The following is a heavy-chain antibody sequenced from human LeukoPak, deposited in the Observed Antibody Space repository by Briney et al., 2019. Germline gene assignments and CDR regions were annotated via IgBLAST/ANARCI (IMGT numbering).Heavy chain of an antibody. CDR1: GFSFRTCW. Sequence: GGCLRLSCAASGFSFRTCWMMWVRQAPGKGLEWVANIKQDGSEKNYLDSVKGRFTISRDNAKNSLDLQMNSLRAEDTAVYYCARSGSSMEYWGQGTLVTVSS. CDR2: IKQDGSEK. J-gene: IGHJ4*02. CDR3: ARSGSSMEY. V-gene: IGHV3-7*01. D-gene: IGHD3-10*01.